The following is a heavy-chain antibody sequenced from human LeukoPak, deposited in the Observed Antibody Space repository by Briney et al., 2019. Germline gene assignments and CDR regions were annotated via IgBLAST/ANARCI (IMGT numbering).Heavy chain of an antibody. D-gene: IGHD4-17*01. CDR3: ARDDGGYIFDY. Sequence: GGSLRLSCAASGFTFSSYEMNWVRQAPGKGLEWVSYISSSGSTIYYADSVKGRFTISRDNAKNSLYLQMNSLRAEDTAVYYCARDDGGYIFDYWGQGTLVTVSS. J-gene: IGHJ4*02. CDR2: ISSSGSTI. V-gene: IGHV3-48*03. CDR1: GFTFSSYE.